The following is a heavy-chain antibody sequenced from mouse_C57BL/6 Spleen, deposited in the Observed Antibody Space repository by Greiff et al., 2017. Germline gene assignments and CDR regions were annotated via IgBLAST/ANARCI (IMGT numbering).Heavy chain of an antibody. J-gene: IGHJ2*01. CDR2: INPNNGGT. CDR3: ARSGITTAYYFDY. CDR1: GYTFTDYN. D-gene: IGHD1-1*01. V-gene: IGHV1-22*01. Sequence: VQLQQSGPELVKPGASVKMSCKASGYTFTDYNMHWVKQSHGKSLEWIGYINPNNGGTSYNQKFKGKATLTVNKSSSTAYMELRSLTSEDSAVYYCARSGITTAYYFDYWGQGTTLTVSS.